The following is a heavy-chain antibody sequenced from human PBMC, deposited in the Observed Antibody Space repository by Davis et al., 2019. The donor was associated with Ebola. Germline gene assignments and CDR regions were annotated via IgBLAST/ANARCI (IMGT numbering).Heavy chain of an antibody. CDR2: IRSKANSYAT. Sequence: GGSLRLSCAASGFTFSGSAMHWVRPASGKGLEWVGRIRSKANSYATAYAASVKGRFTISRYDSKNTAYLQSNSLKTEDTAVYYCLVTTGGMDVWGQGTTVTVSS. CDR1: GFTFSGSA. J-gene: IGHJ6*02. D-gene: IGHD4-17*01. V-gene: IGHV3-73*01. CDR3: LVTTGGMDV.